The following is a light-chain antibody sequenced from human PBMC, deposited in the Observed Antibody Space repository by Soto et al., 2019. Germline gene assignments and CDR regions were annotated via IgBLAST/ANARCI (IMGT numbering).Light chain of an antibody. V-gene: IGKV4-1*01. CDR1: QSGLYNSDNKNY. Sequence: DIVMTQSPDSLAVSLGERATINCKSSQSGLYNSDNKNYLAWYQQKAGQPPKLLIYWASTRDSGVPDRVSGSGSGADFTLTINNLQAEDVAVYYCQQYYTTLSFGGGTKVEIK. CDR2: WAS. CDR3: QQYYTTLS. J-gene: IGKJ4*01.